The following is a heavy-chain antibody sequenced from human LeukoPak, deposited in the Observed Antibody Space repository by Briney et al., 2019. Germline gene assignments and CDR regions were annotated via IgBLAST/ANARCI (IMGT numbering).Heavy chain of an antibody. J-gene: IGHJ6*03. Sequence: NASETLSLTCTVSGGSISSYYWSWIRQPPGKGLEWIGYIYYSGSTNYNPSLKSRVTISVDTSKNQFSLKLSSVTAADTAVYYCARVRYQLPHYYMDVWGKGTTVTVSS. CDR2: IYYSGST. CDR1: GGSISSYY. D-gene: IGHD2-2*01. CDR3: ARVRYQLPHYYMDV. V-gene: IGHV4-59*01.